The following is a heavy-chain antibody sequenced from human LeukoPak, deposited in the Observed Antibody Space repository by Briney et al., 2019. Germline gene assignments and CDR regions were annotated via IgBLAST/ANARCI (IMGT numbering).Heavy chain of an antibody. D-gene: IGHD6-19*01. CDR2: ISYDGSNK. V-gene: IGHV3-30-3*01. CDR1: GFTFSSYA. CDR3: ARGSRQWLVFQIDY. J-gene: IGHJ4*02. Sequence: PGRSLRLSCAASGFTFSSYAMHWVRQAPGKGLEWVAVISYDGSNKYYADSVKGRFTISRDNSKNTLYLQMNSLRAEDTAVYYCARGSRQWLVFQIDYWGQGTLVTVSS.